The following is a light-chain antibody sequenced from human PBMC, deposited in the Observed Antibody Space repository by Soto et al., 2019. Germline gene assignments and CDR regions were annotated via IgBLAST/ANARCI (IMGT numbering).Light chain of an antibody. V-gene: IGKV1-39*01. CDR1: QSISNS. CDR2: AAS. J-gene: IGKJ2*01. Sequence: DIQMTQSPSSLSASVGDRVTITCRASQSISNSLNWYQQKPGKAPNLLIYAASSLQSRVPSRFSGSGSGTDFTLTISSLQPEDFATYYCQQSYSTPRTFGQGTKREIK. CDR3: QQSYSTPRT.